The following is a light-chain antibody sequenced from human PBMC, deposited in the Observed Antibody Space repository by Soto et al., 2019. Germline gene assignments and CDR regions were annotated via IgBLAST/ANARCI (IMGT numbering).Light chain of an antibody. J-gene: IGKJ3*01. Sequence: EIVMTQSPATLYVSPGERATLSCRASQSVSSNLAWYQQKPGQAPRLLIYGESTRATGIPARFSGSGSGTEFTLTISSLQSEDFAVYYCHQYNNWPPFTFGPGTKVDI. CDR1: QSVSSN. V-gene: IGKV3-15*01. CDR3: HQYNNWPPFT. CDR2: GES.